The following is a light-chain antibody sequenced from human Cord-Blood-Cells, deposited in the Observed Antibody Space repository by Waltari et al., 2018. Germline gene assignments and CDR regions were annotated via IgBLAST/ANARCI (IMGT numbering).Light chain of an antibody. CDR2: LKSDGSH. Sequence: QLVLTQSPSASASLAASVKLTCTLTSGHSRYPLAWHHQQPEKGPRYFMKLKSDGSHSKGDGIPDRFSGSSSGAERYITISSIQSEDDDYYYCQTWGTGIRVFGGGTKLTVL. CDR1: SGHSRYP. J-gene: IGLJ3*02. V-gene: IGLV4-69*01. CDR3: QTWGTGIRV.